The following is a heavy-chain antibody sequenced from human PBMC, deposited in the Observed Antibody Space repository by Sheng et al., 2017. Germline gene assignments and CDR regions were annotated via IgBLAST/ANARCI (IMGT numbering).Heavy chain of an antibody. J-gene: IGHJ6*02. CDR3: IKDLRTHFYGMDV. CDR2: INWDGSDT. CDR1: GFTFDDYG. V-gene: IGHV3-43D*04. Sequence: EVQLVESGGGLVQPGGSLRLSCAASGFTFDDYGMHWVRQVPGKGLEWVSFINWDGSDTYYGDSVKGRFTISRDNRKSSLSLQMNSLRPEDTALYYCIKDLRTHFYGMDVWGRGTPVTVSS.